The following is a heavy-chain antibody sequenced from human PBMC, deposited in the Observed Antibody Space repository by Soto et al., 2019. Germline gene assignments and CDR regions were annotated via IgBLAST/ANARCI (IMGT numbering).Heavy chain of an antibody. CDR2: IYYSGST. J-gene: IGHJ4*02. Sequence: SETLSLTCTVSGGSISSGGYYWSWIRQHPGKGLEWIGYIYYSGSTYYNPSLKSRVTISVDTSKNQFSLKLSSVTAADTAVYYCARSSYRILVGATSPYYWGQGTLVTVSS. V-gene: IGHV4-31*03. CDR1: GGSISSGGYY. CDR3: ARSSYRILVGATSPYY. D-gene: IGHD1-26*01.